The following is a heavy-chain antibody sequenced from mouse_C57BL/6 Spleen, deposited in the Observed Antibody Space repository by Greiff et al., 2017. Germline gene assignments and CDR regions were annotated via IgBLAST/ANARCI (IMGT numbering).Heavy chain of an antibody. CDR2: IRLKSDNYAT. J-gene: IGHJ3*01. CDR3: TASIYYYGSSYSAWFAY. D-gene: IGHD1-1*01. Sequence: EVQVVESGGGLVQPGGSMKLSCVASGFTFSNYWMNWVRQSPEKGLEWVAQIRLKSDNYATHYAESVKGRFTISRDDSKSSVYLQMNNLRAEDTGIYYCTASIYYYGSSYSAWFAYWGQGTLVTVSA. CDR1: GFTFSNYW. V-gene: IGHV6-3*01.